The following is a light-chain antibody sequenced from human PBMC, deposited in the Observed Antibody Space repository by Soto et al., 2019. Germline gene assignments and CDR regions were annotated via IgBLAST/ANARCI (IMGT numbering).Light chain of an antibody. V-gene: IGKV3-20*01. CDR2: AAS. J-gene: IGKJ2*01. Sequence: EIVLTQSPGTLSLSPGERATLSCRTSSSLTSTYLAWYQQKPGQAPRLLIYAASSRATGIPDRFSGSGSGTDFTLTISRLDPEDFAVYYCQQFGSSPYTFGQGTKLAIK. CDR3: QQFGSSPYT. CDR1: SSLTSTY.